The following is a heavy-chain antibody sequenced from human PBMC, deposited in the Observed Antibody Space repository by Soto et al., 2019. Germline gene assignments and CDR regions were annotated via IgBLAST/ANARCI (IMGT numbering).Heavy chain of an antibody. D-gene: IGHD2-2*01. CDR2: ISSSGSTI. CDR3: ARDGFGYCSSTSCYADWFDP. CDR1: GFTFSDYY. Sequence: GGSLRLSCAASGFTFSDYYMSWIRQAPGKGLEWVSYISSSGSTIYYADSVKGRFTISRDNAKNSLYLQMNSLRAEDTAVYYCARDGFGYCSSTSCYADWFDPWGQGTLVTVSS. V-gene: IGHV3-11*01. J-gene: IGHJ5*02.